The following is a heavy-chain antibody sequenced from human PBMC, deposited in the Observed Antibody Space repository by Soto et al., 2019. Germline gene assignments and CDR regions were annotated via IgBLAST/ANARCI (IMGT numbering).Heavy chain of an antibody. CDR2: ISYHGSYI. V-gene: IGHV3-30*18. CDR1: GFTFSTYA. D-gene: IGHD2-2*01. J-gene: IGHJ5*02. Sequence: GGSLRLSCAASGFTFSTYAMHWVRQAPGKGLEWVALISYHGSYIYYTDSVKGRFTISRDNSKNTLYLQMNSLRVEDTAVYYCAKDRACSSSSCHNNWFGPWGQGTLVTVSS. CDR3: AKDRACSSSSCHNNWFGP.